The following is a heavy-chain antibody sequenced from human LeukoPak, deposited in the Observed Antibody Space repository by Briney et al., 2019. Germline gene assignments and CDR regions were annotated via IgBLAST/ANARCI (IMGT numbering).Heavy chain of an antibody. D-gene: IGHD5-18*01. CDR3: ARDRAMADY. CDR1: GYIFTSYP. CDR2: INTGNGNT. V-gene: IGHV1-3*04. Sequence: ASVKVSCKASGYIFTSYPIHWVRQAPGQRLEWMGWINTGNGNTKYSQKFEGRVAVTRDTSATAAYMELSSLRSEDTAVYYCARDRAMADYWGQGTLVTVSS. J-gene: IGHJ4*02.